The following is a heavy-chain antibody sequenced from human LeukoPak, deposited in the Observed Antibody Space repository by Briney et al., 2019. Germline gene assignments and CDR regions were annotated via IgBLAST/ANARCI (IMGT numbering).Heavy chain of an antibody. CDR2: IIPILGIA. D-gene: IGHD6-19*01. V-gene: IGHV1-69*04. Sequence: GASVKVSCKASGGTFSSYAISWVRQAPGQGLEWMGRIIPILGIANYAQKFQGRVTITADKSTSTAYMELSSLRSEDTAVYYCARDSPVAGTFDYWGQGTLVTVSS. CDR3: ARDSPVAGTFDY. J-gene: IGHJ4*02. CDR1: GGTFSSYA.